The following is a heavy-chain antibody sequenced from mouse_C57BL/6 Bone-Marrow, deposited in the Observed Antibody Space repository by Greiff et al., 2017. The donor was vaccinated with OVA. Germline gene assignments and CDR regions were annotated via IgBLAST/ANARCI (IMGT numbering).Heavy chain of an antibody. CDR3: TTPYDYDEAYYAMDY. CDR2: IDPENGDT. CDR1: GFNIKDDY. V-gene: IGHV14-4*01. D-gene: IGHD2-4*01. J-gene: IGHJ4*01. Sequence: EVKLQQSGAELVRPGASVKLSCTASGFNIKDDYMHWVKQRPEQGLEWIGWIDPENGDTEYASKFQGKATITADTSSNTAYLQLSSLTSEDTAVYYCTTPYDYDEAYYAMDYWGQGTSVTVSS.